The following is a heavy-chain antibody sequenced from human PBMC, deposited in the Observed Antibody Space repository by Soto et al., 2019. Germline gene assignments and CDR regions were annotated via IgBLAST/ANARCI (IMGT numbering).Heavy chain of an antibody. Sequence: GGSLRLSCAASGFTFSSYWMSWVRQAPGKGLEWVANIKQDGSEKYYVDSVKGRFTISRDNAKNSLYLQMNSLRAEDTAVYYCARYYYGSGSYWLYYYYYYMDVWGKGTTVTVSS. J-gene: IGHJ6*03. CDR1: GFTFSSYW. CDR3: ARYYYGSGSYWLYYYYYYMDV. CDR2: IKQDGSEK. D-gene: IGHD3-10*01. V-gene: IGHV3-7*01.